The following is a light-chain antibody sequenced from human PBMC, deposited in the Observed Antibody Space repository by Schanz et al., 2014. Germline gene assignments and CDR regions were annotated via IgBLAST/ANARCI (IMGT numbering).Light chain of an antibody. V-gene: IGLV1-40*01. CDR1: SSNIGAGYD. J-gene: IGLJ2*01. CDR2: GNS. Sequence: QSVLTQPPSVSGAPGQRVTISCTGSSSNIGAGYDVHWYQQLPGTAPKLLIYGNSNRPSGVPDRFSGSKSGTSASLAISGLQSDDETDYYCAAWDDSLNGVIFGGGTQLTVL. CDR3: AAWDDSLNGVI.